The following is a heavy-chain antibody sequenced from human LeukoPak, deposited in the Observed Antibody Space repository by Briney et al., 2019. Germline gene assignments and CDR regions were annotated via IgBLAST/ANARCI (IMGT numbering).Heavy chain of an antibody. J-gene: IGHJ4*02. CDR3: ARRGPAGYYDSSGYLD. Sequence: SETLSLTCTVSGGSISSYYWSWIRQPLGKGLEWIGNLYYNGRTYHNPSLKNRVTISVDTSKNQFSLKLSSVTAADTAVYYCARRGPAGYYDSSGYLDWGQGTLVTVSS. CDR1: GGSISSYY. V-gene: IGHV4-59*08. CDR2: LYYNGRT. D-gene: IGHD3-22*01.